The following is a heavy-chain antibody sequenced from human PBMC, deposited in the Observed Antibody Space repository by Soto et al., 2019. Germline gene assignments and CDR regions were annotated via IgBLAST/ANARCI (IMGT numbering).Heavy chain of an antibody. CDR3: AFDRGYCGADCPRKDY. V-gene: IGHV3-23*01. Sequence: GGSLRLSCAASGFTFSSYAMSWVRQAPGKGLEWVSAISGSGGSTYYADSVKGRFTISRDNSKNTLYLQMNSLRAEDTAVYYYAFDRGYCGADCPRKDYWGQGTLVTVSS. J-gene: IGHJ4*02. CDR1: GFTFSSYA. CDR2: ISGSGGST. D-gene: IGHD2-21*02.